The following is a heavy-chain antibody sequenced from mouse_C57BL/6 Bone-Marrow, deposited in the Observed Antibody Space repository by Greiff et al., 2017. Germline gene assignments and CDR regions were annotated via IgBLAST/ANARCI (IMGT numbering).Heavy chain of an antibody. CDR2: INPYHGGT. D-gene: IGHD3-2*02. V-gene: IGHV1-19*01. J-gene: IGHJ2*01. CDR3: ARKAKAAQLHFDD. Sequence: VHVQQSGPVLVKPGASVKMSCKASGYTFTDYYMHWVKQSPGQSLEWIGVINPYHGGTSYNQKFKGKATLTVDKSSSTAYMALISLTSEDSAVYYCARKAKAAQLHFDDWGKGTTLTVSS. CDR1: GYTFTDYY.